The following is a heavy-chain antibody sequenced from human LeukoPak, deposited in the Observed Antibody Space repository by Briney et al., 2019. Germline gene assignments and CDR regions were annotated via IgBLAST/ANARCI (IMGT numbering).Heavy chain of an antibody. CDR3: ARLMGVATLRGLAFDI. D-gene: IGHD5-12*01. J-gene: IGHJ3*02. V-gene: IGHV4-61*02. CDR1: GGSISSGSYY. CDR2: IYTSGST. Sequence: SETLSLTCTISGGSISSGSYYWSWIRQPAGKGLEWIGRIYTSGSTNYNPSLKSRVTISVDTSKNQFSLKLSSVTAADTAVYYCARLMGVATLRGLAFDIWGQGTMVTVSS.